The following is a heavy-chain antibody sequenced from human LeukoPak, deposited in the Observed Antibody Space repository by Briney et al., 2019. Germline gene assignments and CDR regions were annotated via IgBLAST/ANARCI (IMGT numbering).Heavy chain of an antibody. CDR1: GDSISSSSYS. J-gene: IGHJ4*02. Sequence: PSETLSLTCIVSGDSISSSSYSWGWIRQPPGKGLEWVGSLSNTGSTYHNPSLRSRLTISVDMSKNQFSLRLSSVTAADTAVYYCVRNHYDGGGYFLWGQGTLVTVSS. V-gene: IGHV4-39*01. CDR3: VRNHYDGGGYFL. CDR2: LSNTGST. D-gene: IGHD3-22*01.